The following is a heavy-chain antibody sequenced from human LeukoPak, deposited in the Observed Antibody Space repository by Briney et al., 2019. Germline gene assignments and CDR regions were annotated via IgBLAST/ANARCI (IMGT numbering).Heavy chain of an antibody. Sequence: SETLSLTCTVSGGSISSNSYYWGWIRQSPGKGLEYIGTIYYSGSTYYSPSLKSRVTISVDTSKNQFSLKLSSVTAADTAVYYCARGGFRFFDWGGYWGQGTLVTVSS. J-gene: IGHJ4*02. D-gene: IGHD3-9*01. CDR3: ARGGFRFFDWGGY. CDR2: IYYSGST. CDR1: GGSISSNSYY. V-gene: IGHV4-39*01.